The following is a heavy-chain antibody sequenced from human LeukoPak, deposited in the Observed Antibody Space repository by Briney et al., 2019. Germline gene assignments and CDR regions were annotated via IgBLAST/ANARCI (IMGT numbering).Heavy chain of an antibody. J-gene: IGHJ6*02. D-gene: IGHD3-10*01. Sequence: ASVKVSCKASGYTFTSYDINWVRQATGQGLEWMGWMNPNSGNTGYAQKFQGRVTMTRNTSISTAYMELSSLRSEDTAVYYCARGRRLLWFGELLQDYYYYGMVVWGQGTTVTVSS. CDR2: MNPNSGNT. CDR1: GYTFTSYD. CDR3: ARGRRLLWFGELLQDYYYYGMVV. V-gene: IGHV1-8*01.